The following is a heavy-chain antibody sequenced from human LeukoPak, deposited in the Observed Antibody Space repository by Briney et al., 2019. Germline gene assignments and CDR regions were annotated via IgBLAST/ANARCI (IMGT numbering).Heavy chain of an antibody. CDR3: ARDGHLELRCVY. V-gene: IGHV1-18*01. J-gene: IGHJ4*02. CDR2: IIAYNGNT. CDR1: AYTFTSYV. Sequence: AAVKVSCKASAYTFTSYVISWVRQAPGQGHEWMGWIIAYNGNTNYAQKRQGRVTMTTDTSTSTAYMEPRSLRSDDTAVYYCARDGHLELRCVYWGQGTLVTVSS. D-gene: IGHD1-7*01.